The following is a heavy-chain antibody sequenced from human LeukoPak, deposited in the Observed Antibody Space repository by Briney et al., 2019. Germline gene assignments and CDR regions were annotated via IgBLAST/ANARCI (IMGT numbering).Heavy chain of an antibody. V-gene: IGHV4-59*01. D-gene: IGHD3-22*01. CDR2: VYYTGTT. J-gene: IGHJ5*02. Sequence: SETLSLTCTVSGDSISSSYWSWIRQPPGKTLEWIGYVYYTGTTNYNPSLKSRVTMSIDTSKNQFSLNLNSVTAADTAVYYCARGFYDSSGYSNCFDPWGQGTLITVSS. CDR3: ARGFYDSSGYSNCFDP. CDR1: GDSISSSY.